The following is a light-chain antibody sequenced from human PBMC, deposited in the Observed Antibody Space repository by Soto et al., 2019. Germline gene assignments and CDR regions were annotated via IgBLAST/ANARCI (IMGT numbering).Light chain of an antibody. J-gene: IGKJ5*01. V-gene: IGKV3-20*01. CDR1: QSVGSSF. Sequence: EIVLTQSPGTLSFSPGERATLAFISSQSVGSSFLAWYQQKPGQAPRLLIYGASSRATGIPDRFSGTGSETDFTLTISGLQSEDSAVYFCQQYNNWPFSFGQGTRLEI. CDR2: GAS. CDR3: QQYNNWPFS.